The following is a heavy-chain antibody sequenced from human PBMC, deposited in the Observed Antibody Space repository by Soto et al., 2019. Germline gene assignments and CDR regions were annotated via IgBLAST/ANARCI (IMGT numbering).Heavy chain of an antibody. D-gene: IGHD3-10*01. V-gene: IGHV4-34*01. J-gene: IGHJ3*01. Sequence: QVQLQQWGAGLLKPSETLSLDCGVLGGSFTDYDWTWVRQSPGRGLAWIGEVSQSGRITYNPSLKRRFTIARETAKNQFSLRLTSVTAAYTALYYCAGYSSSFVAFEVWGHGPEVTVSS. CDR3: AGYSSSFVAFEV. CDR1: GGSFTDYD. CDR2: VSQSGRI.